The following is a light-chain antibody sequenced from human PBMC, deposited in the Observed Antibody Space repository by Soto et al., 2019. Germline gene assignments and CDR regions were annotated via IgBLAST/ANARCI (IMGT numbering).Light chain of an antibody. J-gene: IGKJ3*01. CDR3: QQYGSSPPFT. Sequence: EIVLTQSPGTLSLSPGERATLSCRASQSVSSSYLAWYQQKPGQAPRLLIYGASTRATGIPARFSGSGSATDFTLPISRLEPEDCAVYYCQQYGSSPPFTFVPGTKVDIK. V-gene: IGKV3-20*01. CDR2: GAS. CDR1: QSVSSSY.